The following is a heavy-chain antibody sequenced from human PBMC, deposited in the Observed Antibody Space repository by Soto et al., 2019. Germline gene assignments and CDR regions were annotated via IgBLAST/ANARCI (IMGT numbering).Heavy chain of an antibody. D-gene: IGHD3-16*01. J-gene: IGHJ4*02. V-gene: IGHV3-7*01. Sequence: GGSLRLSCEVSGLRNTLWMSWVRQAPGKGLECVANVKEDGSEKFYLESVKGRLTISRDNAKNSKYLQMNSLRAEDTAIYYCSLGHYCGSWGQGSPVTVSS. CDR1: GLRNTLW. CDR2: VKEDGSEK. CDR3: SLGHYCGS.